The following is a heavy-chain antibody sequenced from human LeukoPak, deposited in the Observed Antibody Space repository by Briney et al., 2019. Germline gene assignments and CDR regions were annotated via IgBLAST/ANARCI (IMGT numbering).Heavy chain of an antibody. Sequence: GGSLRLSCTASGFTFGDYAMSWFRQAPGKGLEWVGFIRSKAYGGTTEYAASVKGRFTISRDDSKSIAYLQMNSLKTEDTAVYYCTPSPGIYGDYVVFDWFDPWGQGTLVTVSS. CDR2: IRSKAYGGTT. D-gene: IGHD4-17*01. CDR1: GFTFGDYA. CDR3: TPSPGIYGDYVVFDWFDP. V-gene: IGHV3-49*03. J-gene: IGHJ5*02.